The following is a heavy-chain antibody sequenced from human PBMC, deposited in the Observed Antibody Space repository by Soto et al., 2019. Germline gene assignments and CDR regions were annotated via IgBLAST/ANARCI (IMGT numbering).Heavy chain of an antibody. CDR3: ARGRRVGAAATVDY. V-gene: IGHV3-33*08. Sequence: SLRLSCEAYGFSFSSXXXXXVRQAPGKGLEWVAVISDGGVKESYADSVKDRFTISRDDYKNTLFLLINSLRGDDTAVYYCARGRRVGAAATVDYWGLGSXVTVSS. CDR1: GFSFSSXX. D-gene: IGHD1-26*01. J-gene: IGHJ4*02. CDR2: ISDGGVKE.